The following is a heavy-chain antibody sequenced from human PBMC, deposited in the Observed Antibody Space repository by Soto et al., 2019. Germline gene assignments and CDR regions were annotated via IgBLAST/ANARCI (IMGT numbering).Heavy chain of an antibody. Sequence: EVQLLESGGGLVQPGGSLRLSCAASGITFSSYAMSWVRQAPGKGLEWVSAISGSGDSTYYADSVKGRFTISRDNSKNTLYLQMSSLRAEYTAVYHCARDQGTVVTQTLNYWGQGSLVTVSS. CDR2: ISGSGDST. CDR3: ARDQGTVVTQTLNY. J-gene: IGHJ4*02. CDR1: GITFSSYA. D-gene: IGHD2-15*01. V-gene: IGHV3-23*01.